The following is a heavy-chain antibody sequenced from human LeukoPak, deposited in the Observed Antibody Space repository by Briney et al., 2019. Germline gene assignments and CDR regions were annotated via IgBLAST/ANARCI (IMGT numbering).Heavy chain of an antibody. J-gene: IGHJ4*02. Sequence: SETLSLTCAVSGGSLSGYYWTWIRQPPGKGLEWIGEINHSGSTNYNPSLKSRVTISLDTSKNQFSLKLTSVTAADTAVYYCTRGYGDFANWGQGTLVTVSS. CDR3: TRGYGDFAN. CDR2: INHSGST. V-gene: IGHV4-34*01. D-gene: IGHD4-17*01. CDR1: GGSLSGYY.